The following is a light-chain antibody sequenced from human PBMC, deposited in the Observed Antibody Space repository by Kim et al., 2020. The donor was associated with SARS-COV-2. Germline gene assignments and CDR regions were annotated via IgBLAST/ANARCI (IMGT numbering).Light chain of an antibody. CDR3: GTWDNSLNNMV. CDR1: SSNIGINY. CDR2: DNN. V-gene: IGLV1-51*01. J-gene: IGLJ2*01. Sequence: GQKVTISCSGSSSNIGINYVSWYQQLPGTAPKLLIYDNNERPLGIPDRFSASKSGTSATLGITGLQTGDEADYYCGTWDNSLNNMVFGGGTQLTVL.